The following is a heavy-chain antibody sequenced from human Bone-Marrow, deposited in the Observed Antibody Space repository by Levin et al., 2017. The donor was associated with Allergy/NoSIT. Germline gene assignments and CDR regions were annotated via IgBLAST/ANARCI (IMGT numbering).Heavy chain of an antibody. Sequence: SETLSLTCTVSGDSISSGGYYWSWIRQHPGKGLEWIGYIYHSGSTYYNPSLKGRVTILVDTSKNEFSLKLSSVTARDTAVFYCARGEYSYGSGSYYLDYWGQGTLVTVSS. CDR3: ARGEYSYGSGSYYLDY. D-gene: IGHD3-10*01. J-gene: IGHJ4*02. CDR2: IYHSGST. CDR1: GDSISSGGYY. V-gene: IGHV4-31*03.